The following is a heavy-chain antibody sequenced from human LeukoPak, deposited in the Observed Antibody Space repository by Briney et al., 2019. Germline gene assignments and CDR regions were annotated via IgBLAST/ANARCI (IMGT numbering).Heavy chain of an antibody. CDR2: IKQDGSEK. J-gene: IGHJ4*02. V-gene: IGHV3-7*01. Sequence: GWSLRLSCAASGCTFSSYWMSWVRQAAGKGLEWVANIKQDGSEKYYLASVKGRFNISRENAKNSLYLQMNRLRAEDTGVYYSAMRGRFGGGYDYWGQGTLVTVSS. CDR3: AMRGRFGGGYDY. CDR1: GCTFSSYW. D-gene: IGHD3-10*01.